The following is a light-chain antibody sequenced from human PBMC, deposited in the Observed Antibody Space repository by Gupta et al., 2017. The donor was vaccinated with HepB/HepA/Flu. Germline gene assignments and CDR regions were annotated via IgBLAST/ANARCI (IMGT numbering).Light chain of an antibody. V-gene: IGLV3-19*01. CDR3: NSRDSSGNHLV. Sequence: SSELTQDPAVSVALGQTVRITCQGDSLRSYYASWYQQKPGQAPVLVIYGKNNRPSGIPDRFSGSSPGNTAALTITGAQAEDEADYYCNSRDSSGNHLVVGGGTKLTVL. CDR2: GKN. CDR1: SLRSYY. J-gene: IGLJ3*02.